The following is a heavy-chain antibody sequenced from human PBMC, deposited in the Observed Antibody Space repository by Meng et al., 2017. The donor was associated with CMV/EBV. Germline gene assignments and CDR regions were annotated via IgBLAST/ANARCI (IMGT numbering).Heavy chain of an antibody. Sequence: GGSLRLSCAASGFTFSSYSMNWVRQAPGKGLEWVSSISSSSSNIYYADSVKGRFTISRDNAKNSLYLQMNSLRAEDTAVYYCARDGQLLSTWGQGTLVTVSS. V-gene: IGHV3-21*01. CDR3: ARDGQLLST. CDR1: GFTFSSYS. D-gene: IGHD2-2*01. J-gene: IGHJ5*02. CDR2: ISSSSSNI.